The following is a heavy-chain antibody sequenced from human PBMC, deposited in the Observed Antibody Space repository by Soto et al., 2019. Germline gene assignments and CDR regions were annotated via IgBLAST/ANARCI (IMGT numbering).Heavy chain of an antibody. Sequence: PSETLSLTCTVSGGSVSSGSYYWSWIRQPPGKGLEWIGYIYYSGSTNYNPSLKSRVTISVDTSKNQFSLKLSSVTAADTAVYYCAXDNVITTFGVVIPRAFDIWGQGTMVTVSS. CDR1: GGSVSSGSYY. D-gene: IGHD3-3*01. V-gene: IGHV4-61*01. CDR3: AXDNVITTFGVVIPRAFDI. J-gene: IGHJ3*02. CDR2: IYYSGST.